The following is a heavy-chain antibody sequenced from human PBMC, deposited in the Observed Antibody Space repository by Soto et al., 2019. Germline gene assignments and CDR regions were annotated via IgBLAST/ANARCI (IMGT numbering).Heavy chain of an antibody. Sequence: SSVKVSCKASGGTFRSYAISWVRQAPGQGLEWMGGIIPIFGTANYAQKFQGRVTITADESTSTAYMELSSLRSEDTAVYYCAILTIFGVVPSPDYWGQGTLVTVSS. CDR3: AILTIFGVVPSPDY. V-gene: IGHV1-69*13. J-gene: IGHJ4*02. CDR2: IIPIFGTA. CDR1: GGTFRSYA. D-gene: IGHD3-3*01.